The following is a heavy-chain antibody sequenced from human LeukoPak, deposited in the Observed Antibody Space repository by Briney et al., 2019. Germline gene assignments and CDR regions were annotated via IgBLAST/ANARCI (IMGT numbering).Heavy chain of an antibody. CDR2: ISYDGSNK. Sequence: PGGSLRLSCAASGLSFSSYGLHWVRQAPGKGLEWVAVISYDGSNKYYADSVRGRFTISRDNSKNTLYLQMNSLRAEDTAVYYCAKSTAYSITMIAVIKLMDVWAKGPRSSSP. CDR3: AKSTAYSITMIAVIKLMDV. CDR1: GLSFSSYG. V-gene: IGHV3-30*18. D-gene: IGHD3-22*01. J-gene: IGHJ6*02.